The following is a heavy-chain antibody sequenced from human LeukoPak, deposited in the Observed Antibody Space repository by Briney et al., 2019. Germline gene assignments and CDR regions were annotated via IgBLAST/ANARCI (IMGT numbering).Heavy chain of an antibody. CDR3: AREVRLNDAFDI. D-gene: IGHD6-19*01. CDR1: GFTFSNYW. J-gene: IGHJ3*02. CDR2: IKQDGSEK. V-gene: IGHV3-7*01. Sequence: GGSLRLSCAASGFTFSNYWMSWVRQAPGKGLEWVGNIKQDGSEKYYVDSVKGRFTISRDNARNSLYLQMNSLRAEDTAVYYCAREVRLNDAFDIWGQGTMVTVSS.